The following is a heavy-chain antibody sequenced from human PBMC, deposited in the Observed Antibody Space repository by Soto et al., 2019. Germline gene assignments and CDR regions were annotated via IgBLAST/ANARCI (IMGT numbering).Heavy chain of an antibody. CDR3: ARDGDTMVRGVTPYYYYGMDV. Sequence: QVQLVQSGAEVKKPGSSVKVSCKASGGTFSSYAISWVRQAPGQGLEWMGGIIPIFGIANYAQKFQGRVTITADESTSTAYMELSSLRSEDTAVYYCARDGDTMVRGVTPYYYYGMDVWGQGTTVTVSS. D-gene: IGHD3-10*01. CDR1: GGTFSSYA. CDR2: IIPIFGIA. J-gene: IGHJ6*02. V-gene: IGHV1-69*01.